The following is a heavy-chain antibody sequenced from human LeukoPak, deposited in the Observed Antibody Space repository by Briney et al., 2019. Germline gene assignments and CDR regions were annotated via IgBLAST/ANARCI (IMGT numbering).Heavy chain of an antibody. V-gene: IGHV4-34*01. CDR3: ARGAPYDFWSGHPYYYYGMDV. D-gene: IGHD3-3*01. CDR2: INHSGST. J-gene: IGHJ6*02. Sequence: PSETLSLTCAVYGGSFSGYYWSWIRQPPGKGLEWIGEINHSGSTNYNPSLKSRVTISVDTSKNQFSLKLSSVTAADTAVYYCARGAPYDFWSGHPYYYYGMDVWGQGTTVTVSS. CDR1: GGSFSGYY.